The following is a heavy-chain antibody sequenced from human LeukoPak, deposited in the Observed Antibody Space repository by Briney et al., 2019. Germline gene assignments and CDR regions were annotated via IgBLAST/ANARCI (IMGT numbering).Heavy chain of an antibody. V-gene: IGHV1-2*02. CDR1: GYTFTGYF. J-gene: IGHJ2*01. Sequence: APVKVSCKASGYTFTGYFIHWVRQAPGQGLEWMGWINPDNGGTNFARKFQGRVTMTRDTSITTVFMELSSLQSDDTAVFYCARESRGWYFDLWGRGTLVTVSS. CDR2: INPDNGGT. CDR3: ARESRGWYFDL.